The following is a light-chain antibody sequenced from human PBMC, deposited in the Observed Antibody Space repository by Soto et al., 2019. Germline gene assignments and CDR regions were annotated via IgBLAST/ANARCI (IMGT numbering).Light chain of an antibody. J-gene: IGLJ2*01. CDR3: SSSTAATTLDVV. V-gene: IGLV2-14*01. CDR1: RSDGNY. Sequence: QSALTQPASVSGSPGQSITISCTGARSDGNYVSWYQQHPGKAPKLIISEVTSRPSGISYRFSGSKSDYTASLTISGLQAEDEADYYCSSSTAATTLDVVFGGGTKLTVL. CDR2: EVT.